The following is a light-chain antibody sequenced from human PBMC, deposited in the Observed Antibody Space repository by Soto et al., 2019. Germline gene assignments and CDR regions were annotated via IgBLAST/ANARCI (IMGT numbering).Light chain of an antibody. CDR1: HDISSS. V-gene: IGKV1-27*01. J-gene: IGKJ2*01. CDR2: AAS. CDR3: QKYNSAPNT. Sequence: DVQMTQSPSSLSASVGDRVTITCRASHDISSSLAWYQQKPGKVPKLLIYAASTLHAGVQSRFSGSGSGTFFTLTINSPQPEDVATYYCQKYNSAPNTFGRGTRLEIK.